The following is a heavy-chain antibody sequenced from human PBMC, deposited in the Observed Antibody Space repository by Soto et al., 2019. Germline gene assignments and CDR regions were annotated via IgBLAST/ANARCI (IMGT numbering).Heavy chain of an antibody. CDR3: ARYCSGGSCYHNWFDP. J-gene: IGHJ5*02. D-gene: IGHD2-15*01. CDR2: ISSYNGNT. V-gene: IGHV1-18*01. Sequence: QVQLVQSGAEVKKPGASVKVSCKSSGYTFSSYGTTYGISWVRQAPGQGLEWMGWISSYNGNTNYAQKFQGRVTMPTDTSTSTAYMELRSLRSDDTAVYYCARYCSGGSCYHNWFDPWGQGTLVTVSS. CDR1: GYTFSSYGTTYG.